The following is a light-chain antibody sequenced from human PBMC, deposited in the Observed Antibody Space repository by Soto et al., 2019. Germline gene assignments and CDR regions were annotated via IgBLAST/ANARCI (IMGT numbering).Light chain of an antibody. V-gene: IGKV1-27*01. CDR3: QRYYNAPFT. Sequence: DIQVTQYPSSLSASVGDRVTITCRASQGIKNYLAWYQQTQGEIPKLMIYAASNLESGIPPRFSGSGSGTDFTLTINKLQPEDVATYYCQRYYNAPFTFGGGTKVEIK. CDR1: QGIKNY. CDR2: AAS. J-gene: IGKJ4*01.